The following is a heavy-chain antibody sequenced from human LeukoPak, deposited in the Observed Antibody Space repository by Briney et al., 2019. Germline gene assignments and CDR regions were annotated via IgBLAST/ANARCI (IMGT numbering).Heavy chain of an antibody. CDR2: IYTSGST. V-gene: IGHV4-4*07. Sequence: KPSETLSLTCTVSGGSISSYYWSWIRQPAGKGLEWIGRIYTSGSTNYNPSLKSRVTMSVDTSKNQFSLKLSSVTAADTAVYYCARQSYGYDYYYYYMDVWGKGTTVTISS. CDR3: ARQSYGYDYYYYYMDV. J-gene: IGHJ6*03. CDR1: GGSISSYY. D-gene: IGHD5-18*01.